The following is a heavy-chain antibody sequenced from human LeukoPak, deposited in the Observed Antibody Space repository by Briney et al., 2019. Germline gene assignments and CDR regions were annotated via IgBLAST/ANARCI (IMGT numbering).Heavy chain of an antibody. V-gene: IGHV3-9*01. J-gene: IGHJ6*03. CDR2: ISWNSGSI. D-gene: IGHD2-2*01. CDR3: ATYLSTSPDYYYYYYMDV. CDR1: GFTFDDYA. Sequence: GRSLRLSCAASGFTFDDYAMHWVRQAPGKGLEWVSGISWNSGSIGYADSVKGRFTISRDNAKNSLYLQMNSLRTEDTAVYYCATYLSTSPDYYYYYYMDVWGKGTTVTVSS.